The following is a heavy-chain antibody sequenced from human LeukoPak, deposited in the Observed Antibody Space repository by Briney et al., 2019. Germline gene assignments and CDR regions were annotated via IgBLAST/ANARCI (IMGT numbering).Heavy chain of an antibody. CDR2: IYHSGST. D-gene: IGHD6-6*01. V-gene: IGHV4-38-2*02. Sequence: SETLSPTCTVSGYSISSGYYWGWIRQPPGKGLEWIGSIYHSGSTYYNPSLKSRVTISVDTSKNQFSLKLSSVTAADTAVYYCASHIEYSSSPGYWGQGTLVTVSS. CDR3: ASHIEYSSSPGY. J-gene: IGHJ4*02. CDR1: GYSISSGYY.